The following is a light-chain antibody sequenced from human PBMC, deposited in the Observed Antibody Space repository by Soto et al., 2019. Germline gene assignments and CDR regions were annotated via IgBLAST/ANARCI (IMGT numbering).Light chain of an antibody. CDR2: AAS. Sequence: DIQMTQSPSSLSASVGDRVTITCRASQSITTYLNWYQQKPGKAPKLLIYAASNLQSGVPSRFSGSGSGTDFTLTISSLQPEDFATFYGQQSYSTPYTFGQGTRLEIK. CDR1: QSITTY. CDR3: QQSYSTPYT. V-gene: IGKV1-39*01. J-gene: IGKJ5*01.